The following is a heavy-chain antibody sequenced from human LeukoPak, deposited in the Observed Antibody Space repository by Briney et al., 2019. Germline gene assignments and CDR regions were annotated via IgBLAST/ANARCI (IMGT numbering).Heavy chain of an antibody. Sequence: PGGSLRLSCAASGFAFNTYAMTWVRQAPGKGLEWVSAISASGGNRYYADSVKGRFTISRDNSMNTLYLQMNSLRAEDTPIYYCAKLLGGTNYWGQGTLVTVSS. J-gene: IGHJ4*02. V-gene: IGHV3-23*01. CDR3: AKLLGGTNY. D-gene: IGHD1-26*01. CDR1: GFAFNTYA. CDR2: ISASGGNR.